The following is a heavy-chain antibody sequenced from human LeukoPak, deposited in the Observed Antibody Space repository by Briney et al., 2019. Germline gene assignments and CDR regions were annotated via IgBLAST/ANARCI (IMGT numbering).Heavy chain of an antibody. D-gene: IGHD2-15*01. J-gene: IGHJ5*02. CDR1: GFTFTSYW. Sequence: PGGSLRLSCAASGFTFTSYWMTWVRQAPGKGLEWVASIKQDESEKYYVDSVKGRFTISRDNAKNSLYLQMNSLRAEDTAVYYCARVAPRYLYCNGGSCYGGWFDPWGQGTLVTVSS. V-gene: IGHV3-7*01. CDR3: ARVAPRYLYCNGGSCYGGWFDP. CDR2: IKQDESEK.